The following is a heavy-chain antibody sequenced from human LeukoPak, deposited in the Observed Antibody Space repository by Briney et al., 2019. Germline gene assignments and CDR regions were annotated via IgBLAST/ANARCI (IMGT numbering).Heavy chain of an antibody. CDR3: AREVTGTTISYSHYMDV. CDR1: GFTVSSNY. V-gene: IGHV3-53*01. J-gene: IGHJ6*03. Sequence: GGSLSLSCAASGFTVSSNYMTWVRQAPGKGLEWVSGIYSGGSTYYADSVKGRFTISRDSYKNPLYLQMNSLRAEDTAMYYCAREVTGTTISYSHYMDVWAKGPSATASS. CDR2: IYSGGST. D-gene: IGHD1-7*01.